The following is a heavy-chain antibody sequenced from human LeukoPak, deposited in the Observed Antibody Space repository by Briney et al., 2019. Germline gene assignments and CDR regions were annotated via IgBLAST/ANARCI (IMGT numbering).Heavy chain of an antibody. CDR2: IYYSGST. Sequence: SETLSLTCTVSGGSISSYYWSWIRQPPGKGLEWLGYIYYSGSTNYNPSLKSRVTISVDTSKNQFSLKLSSVTAADTAVYYCARFGGYVPYFDYWGQGTLVTVSS. J-gene: IGHJ4*02. CDR3: ARFGGYVPYFDY. D-gene: IGHD5-12*01. CDR1: GGSISSYY. V-gene: IGHV4-59*08.